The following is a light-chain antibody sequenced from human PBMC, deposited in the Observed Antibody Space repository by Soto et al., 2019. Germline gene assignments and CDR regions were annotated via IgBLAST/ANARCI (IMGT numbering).Light chain of an antibody. Sequence: QSALTQPASVSGSPGQSITISCTGTSNDIGAYNYVSWYQQHPGKAPKLMIYDVSNRPSGLSNRFSGSKSGNTASLTISGLQAEDEADYYCSSYTSSSLYVFGTVTKLTVL. CDR3: SSYTSSSLYV. V-gene: IGLV2-14*03. CDR2: DVS. CDR1: SNDIGAYNY. J-gene: IGLJ1*01.